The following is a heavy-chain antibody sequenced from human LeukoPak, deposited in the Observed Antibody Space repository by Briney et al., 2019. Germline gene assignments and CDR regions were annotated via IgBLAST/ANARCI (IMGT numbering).Heavy chain of an antibody. Sequence: SETLSLTCTVSGGSISSYYWSWIRQPPGKGLEWIGNIYYSGSTNYNPSLKSRVTISVDTSKNQFSLKLSSVTAADTAVYYCARAGGLVVTGTFDPWGQGTLVTVSS. CDR1: GGSISSYY. CDR3: ARAGGLVVTGTFDP. V-gene: IGHV4-59*01. J-gene: IGHJ5*02. CDR2: IYYSGST. D-gene: IGHD3-22*01.